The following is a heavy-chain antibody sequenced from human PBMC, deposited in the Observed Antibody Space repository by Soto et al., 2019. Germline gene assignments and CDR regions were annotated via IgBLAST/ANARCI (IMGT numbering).Heavy chain of an antibody. CDR2: IYYTGIT. D-gene: IGHD3-10*01. J-gene: IGHJ4*02. CDR1: GSSISNDH. V-gene: IGHV4-59*08. CDR3: ATLRGLGVVSPYFDY. Sequence: SDTLPLTCTVSGSSISNDHWTWIRQPPGKGLEWIAYIYYTGITNFNPSLKSRVTISMDTSKNQFSLKLRSVTAADTAVYFCATLRGLGVVSPYFDYWGQGLMVTVS.